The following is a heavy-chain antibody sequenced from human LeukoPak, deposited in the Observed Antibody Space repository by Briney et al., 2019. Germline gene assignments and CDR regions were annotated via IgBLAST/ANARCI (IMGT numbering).Heavy chain of an antibody. J-gene: IGHJ6*02. CDR3: AKDGGYCSGGSCQNYYYGMDV. D-gene: IGHD2-15*01. CDR2: ISYDGSNK. CDR1: GFTFSSYG. Sequence: PGGSLRLSCAASGFTFSSYGMHWVRQAPGKGLEWVAVISYDGSNKYYADSVKGRFTISRDNSKNTRYLQMNSLRAEDTAVYYCAKDGGYCSGGSCQNYYYGMDVWGQGTTVTVSS. V-gene: IGHV3-30*18.